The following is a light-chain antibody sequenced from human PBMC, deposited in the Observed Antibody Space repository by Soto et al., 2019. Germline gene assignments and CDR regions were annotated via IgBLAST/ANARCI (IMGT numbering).Light chain of an antibody. CDR3: TSYTSSHLYV. Sequence: QSWGTPPGCVAGAPGQSVTSSYTGTSGDVGGYDHVDWYQQHPGKAPKLMIYEVNNRHSGISNRLSGSKPGNTASPTISGLQAADEADYYCTSYTSSHLYVFGPGTTVTVL. V-gene: IGLV2-14*01. CDR1: SGDVGGYDH. J-gene: IGLJ1*01. CDR2: EVN.